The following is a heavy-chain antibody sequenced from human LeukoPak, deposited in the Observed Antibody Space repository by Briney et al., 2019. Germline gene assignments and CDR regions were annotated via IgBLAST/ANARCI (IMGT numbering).Heavy chain of an antibody. CDR3: ARDVRPIAVAEDNWFDP. CDR1: GYTFTSYG. CDR2: ISAYNGNT. Sequence: ASVKVSCKASGYTFTSYGISWVRQAPGQGLEWMGWISAYNGNTNYAQKLQGRVTMTTDTSTSTAYMELRSLRSDDTAVYYCARDVRPIAVAEDNWFDPWGQGTLVTVSS. J-gene: IGHJ5*02. D-gene: IGHD6-19*01. V-gene: IGHV1-18*01.